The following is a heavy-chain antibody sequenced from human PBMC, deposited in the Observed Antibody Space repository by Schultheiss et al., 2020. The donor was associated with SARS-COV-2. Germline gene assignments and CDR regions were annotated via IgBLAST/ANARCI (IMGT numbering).Heavy chain of an antibody. V-gene: IGHV3-33*01. CDR2: IWYDGSNK. Sequence: GGSLRLSCAASGFTFSSYGMHWVRQAPGKGLEWVAVIWYDGSNKYYADSVKGRFTISRDNSKNTLYLQMNSLRAEDTAVYYCARAGYSSTGVDYWGQGTLVTVSS. CDR3: ARAGYSSTGVDY. CDR1: GFTFSSYG. J-gene: IGHJ4*02. D-gene: IGHD6-13*01.